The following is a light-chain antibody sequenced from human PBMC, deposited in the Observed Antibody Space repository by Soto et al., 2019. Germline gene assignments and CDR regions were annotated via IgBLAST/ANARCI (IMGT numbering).Light chain of an antibody. Sequence: QSVLTQPASVSGSPGQWITISCTGTSSDVGGYNYVSWYQQHPGKAPKLMIYDVSNRPSGVSNRFSGSKSGNTASLAISGLQAEDEADYYCSSYTSSSTLEVVFGGGTKVTVL. V-gene: IGLV2-14*01. CDR1: SSDVGGYNY. CDR3: SSYTSSSTLEVV. J-gene: IGLJ2*01. CDR2: DVS.